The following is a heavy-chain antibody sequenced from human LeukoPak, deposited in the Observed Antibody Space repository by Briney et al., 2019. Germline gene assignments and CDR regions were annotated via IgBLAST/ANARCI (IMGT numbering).Heavy chain of an antibody. CDR1: GFTFSDYY. CDR2: ISSSSYT. V-gene: IGHV3-11*05. Sequence: GGSLRLSCAASGFTFSDYYMSWIRQAPGKGLEWVSYISSSSYTNYADSVKGRFTISSDNAKNSLYLQMNSLRAEDTAVYYCARDQIVGTSWDYWGQGTLVTVSS. J-gene: IGHJ4*02. CDR3: ARDQIVGTSWDY. D-gene: IGHD3-22*01.